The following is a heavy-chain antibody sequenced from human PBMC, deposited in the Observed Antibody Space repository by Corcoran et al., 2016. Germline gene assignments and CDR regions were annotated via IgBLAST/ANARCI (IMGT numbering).Heavy chain of an antibody. CDR1: GFTFSSYS. J-gene: IGHJ5*02. CDR3: ARFYFYDSSP. CDR2: ISSSSNTI. Sequence: EVRLVESGGGLVQPGGSLRLSCAASGFTFSSYSMNWVRQAPGKGLEWVSYISSSSNTIYYADSVKGQFTISRDNAKNSLYLQMNSLRAEDTAVYYCARFYFYDSSPWGQGTLVTVSS. V-gene: IGHV3-48*04. D-gene: IGHD3-22*01.